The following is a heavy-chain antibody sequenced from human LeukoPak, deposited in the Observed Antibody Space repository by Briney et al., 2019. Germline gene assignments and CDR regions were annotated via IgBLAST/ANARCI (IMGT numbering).Heavy chain of an antibody. CDR1: GFTFSSYS. V-gene: IGHV3-48*01. Sequence: GGSLRLSCAASGFTFSSYSMNWVRQAPGRGLEWVSYISSGSRTIYDADSVKGRFAISRDNDKNLLYLLMKSLRADDTAVYYCARESITGDRDFDYWGQGTLITVSS. D-gene: IGHD7-27*01. CDR2: ISSGSRTI. CDR3: ARESITGDRDFDY. J-gene: IGHJ4*02.